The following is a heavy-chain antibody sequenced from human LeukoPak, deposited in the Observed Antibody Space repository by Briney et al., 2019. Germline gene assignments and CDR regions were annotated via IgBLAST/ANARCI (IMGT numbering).Heavy chain of an antibody. J-gene: IGHJ4*02. CDR2: ISYDRSNN. Sequence: PGGSLRLSCAASGFNFNDYGMHRVRQAPGNGLEWLAHISYDRSNNYYGDSVKGRFTMSSDNSKSYLVLQMSRLRVDDTSVYYYAKNIEAWTGIPGYWRQGPLVIVSS. CDR3: AKNIEAWTGIPGY. CDR1: GFNFNDYG. D-gene: IGHD3/OR15-3a*01. V-gene: IGHV3-30*18.